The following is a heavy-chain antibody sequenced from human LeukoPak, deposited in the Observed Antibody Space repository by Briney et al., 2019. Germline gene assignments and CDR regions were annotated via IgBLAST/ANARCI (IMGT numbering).Heavy chain of an antibody. D-gene: IGHD5-12*01. CDR3: ASSGRGYSGYDSGFDY. CDR1: GGTFSSYA. Sequence: SVKVSCKASGGTFSSYAISWVRQAPGQGLEWMGGIIPIFGTANYAQKFQGRVTIATDESTSTAYMELSSLRSEDTAVYYCASSGRGYSGYDSGFDYWGQGTLVTVSS. CDR2: IIPIFGTA. J-gene: IGHJ4*02. V-gene: IGHV1-69*05.